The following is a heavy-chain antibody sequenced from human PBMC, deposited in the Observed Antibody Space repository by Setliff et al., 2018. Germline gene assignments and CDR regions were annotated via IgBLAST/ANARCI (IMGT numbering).Heavy chain of an antibody. Sequence: PGESLKISCKGSGYSFTSYWIGWLRQMPGKGLEWMGIIYPGDSDTRYSPSFQGQVTFSADRSITTAYLQWSSLKASDTAMYYCAKQTRIPLIDALDIWGQGTMVTVSS. D-gene: IGHD2-2*02. CDR1: GYSFTSYW. V-gene: IGHV5-51*01. CDR3: AKQTRIPLIDALDI. CDR2: IYPGDSDT. J-gene: IGHJ3*02.